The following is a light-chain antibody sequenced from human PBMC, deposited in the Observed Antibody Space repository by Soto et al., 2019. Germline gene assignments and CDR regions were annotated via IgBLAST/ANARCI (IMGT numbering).Light chain of an antibody. CDR1: SSNIGAGYD. CDR3: QSSDSSLSGGVV. J-gene: IGLJ2*01. Sequence: QSVLTQPPSVSGAPGQRVTISCTGSSSNIGAGYDVHWYQQLPGTAPKLLIYGNSNRPSGVPDRFSGSKSGTSASLAITGLQAEDEADYYCQSSDSSLSGGVVFGGGTKLTVL. CDR2: GNS. V-gene: IGLV1-40*01.